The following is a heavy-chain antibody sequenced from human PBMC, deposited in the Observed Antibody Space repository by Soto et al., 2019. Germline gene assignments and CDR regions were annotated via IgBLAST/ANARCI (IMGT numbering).Heavy chain of an antibody. CDR1: GFTFSSYG. Sequence: QVQLVESGGGVVQPGRSLRLSCAASGFTFSSYGMHWVRQAPGKGLEWVAVISYDGSNKYYADSVKGRFTISRDNSKNXLYMQRNSLRAEDTAVYYCAKDRAGTARGDYGMDVWGQGTTVTVSS. CDR2: ISYDGSNK. CDR3: AKDRAGTARGDYGMDV. J-gene: IGHJ6*02. V-gene: IGHV3-30*18. D-gene: IGHD6-25*01.